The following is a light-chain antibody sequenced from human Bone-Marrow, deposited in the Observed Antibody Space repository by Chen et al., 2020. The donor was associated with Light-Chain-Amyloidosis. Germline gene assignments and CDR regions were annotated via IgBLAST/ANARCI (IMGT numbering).Light chain of an antibody. CDR2: RDT. J-gene: IGLJ2*01. Sequence: SYELTQPPSVSVSPGQTARITCSGDDLPTKYAYWYQQKPGQAPVLVIHRDTERTSGISERFTGTRSGTTATLTISGVQAEDEADYHCQSADSSGTYEGIFGGGTKLTVL. CDR3: QSADSSGTYEGI. CDR1: DLPTKY. V-gene: IGLV3-25*03.